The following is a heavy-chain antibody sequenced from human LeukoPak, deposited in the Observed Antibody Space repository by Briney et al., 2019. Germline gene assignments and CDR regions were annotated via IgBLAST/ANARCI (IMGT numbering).Heavy chain of an antibody. CDR2: ISEDGINK. D-gene: IGHD1-1*01. CDR3: AKDRETTASGTFDY. Sequence: PGRSLRLSCAASGFTFSNYVMHCVRQAPGKGLEWVAGISEDGINKYYADSVKGRFTISRDNSNNTLFLQMNSLRAEDTAVYYCAKDRETTASGTFDYWGQGALVTVSS. V-gene: IGHV3-30*18. J-gene: IGHJ4*02. CDR1: GFTFSNYV.